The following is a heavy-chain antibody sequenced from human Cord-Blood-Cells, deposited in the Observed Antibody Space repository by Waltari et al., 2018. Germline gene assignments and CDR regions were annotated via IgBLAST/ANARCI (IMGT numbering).Heavy chain of an antibody. D-gene: IGHD1-26*01. CDR1: GSPFSRYA. Sequence: QVQLVESGGGVVQPGRSLRLSWCAHGSPFSRYAMHRVGQAPGKGLEWVAVISYDGSNKYYADSVKGRFTISRDNSKNTLYLQMNSLRAEDTAVYYCARNGIVFGYFDYWGQGTLVTVSS. V-gene: IGHV3-30-3*01. CDR3: ARNGIVFGYFDY. J-gene: IGHJ4*02. CDR2: ISYDGSNK.